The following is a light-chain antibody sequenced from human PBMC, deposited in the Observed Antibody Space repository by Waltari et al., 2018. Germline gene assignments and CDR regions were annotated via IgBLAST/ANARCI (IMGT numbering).Light chain of an antibody. CDR3: QQYYNTPRT. CDR2: WAS. CDR1: QSVLYSSNNKNY. J-gene: IGKJ1*01. Sequence: DIVMTQSPDSLAVSLGERATINCESSQSVLYSSNNKNYLAWYQQKPGQPPKLLIYWASTRGSGVPDRFIGRGCGTDFTLTINTLQAEDVAVYYCQQYYNTPRTFGQGTKVEIK. V-gene: IGKV4-1*01.